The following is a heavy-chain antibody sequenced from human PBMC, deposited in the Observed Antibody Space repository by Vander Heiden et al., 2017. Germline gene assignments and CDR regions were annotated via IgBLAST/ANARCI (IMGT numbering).Heavy chain of an antibody. CDR2: ISYDGSKE. D-gene: IGHD6-19*01. J-gene: IGHJ4*02. CDR3: AKEVGSDSGWYSFFDS. V-gene: IGHV3-30*18. Sequence: QVQLVESGGGVVQPGRSLRLSCAASGFTFPSYGMHWVRQAPGKGLEWVAVISYDGSKEYYADSVKGRFTISRDNSKNTLYLQMNSLRTEDTAVYYCAKEVGSDSGWYSFFDSWGQGTLVTVSS. CDR1: GFTFPSYG.